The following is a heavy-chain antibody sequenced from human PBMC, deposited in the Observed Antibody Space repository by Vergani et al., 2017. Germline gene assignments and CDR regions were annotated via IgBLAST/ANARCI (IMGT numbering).Heavy chain of an antibody. CDR1: GYTFTSYG. V-gene: IGHV1-18*01. Sequence: QVQLVQSGAEVKKPGASVKVSCKASGYTFTSYGISWVRQAPGQGLEWMGWISDFHRNTNYGQKFKGRVTLTTDTSTSTAYLELRSLRSDDTAVYYCARHTTYTDSWGQGTLVTVSS. CDR2: ISDFHRNT. D-gene: IGHD1-1*01. CDR3: ARHTTYTDS. J-gene: IGHJ4*02.